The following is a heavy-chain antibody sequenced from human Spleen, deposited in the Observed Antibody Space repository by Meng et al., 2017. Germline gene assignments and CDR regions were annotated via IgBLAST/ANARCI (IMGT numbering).Heavy chain of an antibody. CDR1: GYTFTSYG. J-gene: IGHJ3*02. CDR2: LSVYSGNT. D-gene: IGHD7-27*01. CDR3: ARDLTGDVADDAFDI. Sequence: ASVKVSCKASGYTFTSYGVSWVRQAPGQGLEWMGWLSVYSGNTNYAQKFQGRVTMTTDTSTSTAYMELSSLRSDDTAVYYCARDLTGDVADDAFDIWGQGTMVTVSS. V-gene: IGHV1-18*01.